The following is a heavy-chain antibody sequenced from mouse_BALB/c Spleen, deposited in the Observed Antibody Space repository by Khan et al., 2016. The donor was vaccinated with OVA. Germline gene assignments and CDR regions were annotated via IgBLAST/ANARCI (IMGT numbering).Heavy chain of an antibody. CDR2: ISSGGHYT. Sequence: EVQLVESGGDLVRPGGSLKLSCAASGFTFSTYGMSWVRQTPDKRLEWVATISSGGHYTYYPDSVKGRFTISRDNAKNTLYLQMSILKSEDTAIYYCARLAYYYKSEGFAYWGQGTLVTVSA. V-gene: IGHV5-6*01. CDR1: GFTFSTYG. J-gene: IGHJ3*01. CDR3: ARLAYYYKSEGFAY. D-gene: IGHD1-1*01.